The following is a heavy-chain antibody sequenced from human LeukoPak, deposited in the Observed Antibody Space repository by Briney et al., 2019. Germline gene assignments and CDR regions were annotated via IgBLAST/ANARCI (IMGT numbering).Heavy chain of an antibody. V-gene: IGHV4-39*01. CDR3: ARRGGSGRAFDY. CDR1: GASISGGTYY. J-gene: IGHJ4*02. D-gene: IGHD1-26*01. CDR2: IYYTGST. Sequence: PSETLSLTCSVSGASISGGTYYWGWIRQPPGKGLEWVGSIYYTGSTYDNPSLKSRVTISVDTSKNQFSLKLSSVTAADTAVYYCARRGGSGRAFDYWGQGTLVTVSS.